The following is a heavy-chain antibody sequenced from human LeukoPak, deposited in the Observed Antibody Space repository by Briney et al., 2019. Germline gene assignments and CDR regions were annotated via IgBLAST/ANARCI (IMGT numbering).Heavy chain of an antibody. CDR1: GFTFSSYG. J-gene: IGHJ4*02. CDR2: ISYDGSNK. V-gene: IGHV3-30*03. Sequence: PGGSLRLSCAASGFTFSSYGMHWVRQAPGKGLEWVAVISYDGSNKYYADSVKGRFTISRDNSKSTLYLQMNSLRAEDTAVYYCAARGSFDYWGQGTLVTVSS. CDR3: AARGSFDY.